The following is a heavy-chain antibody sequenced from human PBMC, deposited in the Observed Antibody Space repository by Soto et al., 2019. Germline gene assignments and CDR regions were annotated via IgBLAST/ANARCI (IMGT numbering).Heavy chain of an antibody. CDR3: TREKFDP. V-gene: IGHV3-74*01. CDR2: IKTDGSST. Sequence: GGSLRLSCAASGFTFSSYWIHWVRQAPGKGLVWVSRIKTDGSSTNYADSVKGRFTISRDNAKNTLYLQMNSLRPEDTAVYYCTREKFDPWGQGTLVTVSS. J-gene: IGHJ5*02. CDR1: GFTFSSYW.